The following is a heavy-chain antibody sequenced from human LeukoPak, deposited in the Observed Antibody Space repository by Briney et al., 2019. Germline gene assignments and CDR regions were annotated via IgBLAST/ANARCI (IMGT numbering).Heavy chain of an antibody. V-gene: IGHV3-33*01. CDR1: GFTFSNYG. CDR3: ARDKTGQNYYYGMDV. J-gene: IGHJ6*02. Sequence: GGSLRLSCATSGFTFSNYGIHWVRQAPGKGLEWVAVVWYDGSNQHYADSVKGRFTISRDNSKNTLYLQMNSLRAEDTAVYYCARDKTGQNYYYGMDVWGQGTTVTVPS. CDR2: VWYDGSNQ. D-gene: IGHD1-1*01.